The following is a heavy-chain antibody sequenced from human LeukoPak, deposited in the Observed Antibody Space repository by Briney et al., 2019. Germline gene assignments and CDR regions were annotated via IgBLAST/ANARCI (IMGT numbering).Heavy chain of an antibody. V-gene: IGHV3-7*01. D-gene: IGHD6-6*01. J-gene: IGHJ4*02. CDR1: GFTFSSYW. CDR3: ARPSIAARKYFDY. CDR2: IKQDGSEK. Sequence: GGSLRRSCAASGFTFSSYWMSWVRQAPGKGLEWVANIKQDGSEKYYVDSVKGRFTISRDNAKNSLYLQMNSLRAEDTAVYYCARPSIAARKYFDYWGQGTLVTVSS.